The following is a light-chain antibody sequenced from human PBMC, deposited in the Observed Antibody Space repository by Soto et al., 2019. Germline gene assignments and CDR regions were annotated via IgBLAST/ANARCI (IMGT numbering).Light chain of an antibody. CDR2: GAS. J-gene: IGKJ2*01. CDR3: QEYGSSSPHT. Sequence: EIVLPHSPGPLSSSPGERATLSCRASPSVSSSHLAWYQQKPGQAPRLHIYGASSRATGIPDRFSGSGSETDFSLTISSLEPEEFVVYYGQEYGSSSPHTFGQGTMLEIK. V-gene: IGKV3-20*01. CDR1: PSVSSSH.